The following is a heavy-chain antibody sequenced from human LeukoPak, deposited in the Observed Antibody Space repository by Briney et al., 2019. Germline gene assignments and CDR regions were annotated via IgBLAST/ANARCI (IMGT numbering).Heavy chain of an antibody. CDR2: ISYSGNS. CDR3: ARGGLPGDYGDYGFDP. Sequence: SSETLSLTCTVSGGSISSYYWSWIRQPPGKGLEWIGYISYSGNSNYNPSLKSRVTISVDTSKNQFSLKLSSVTAADTAVYYCARGGLPGDYGDYGFDPWGQGTLVTVSS. V-gene: IGHV4-59*01. CDR1: GGSISSYY. D-gene: IGHD4-17*01. J-gene: IGHJ5*02.